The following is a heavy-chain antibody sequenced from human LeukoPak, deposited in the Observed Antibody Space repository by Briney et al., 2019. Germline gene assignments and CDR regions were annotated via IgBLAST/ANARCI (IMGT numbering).Heavy chain of an antibody. CDR2: ISSSSSYI. CDR1: VFTFSSYS. Sequence: PGVSLRLSCAASVFTFSSYSMNWVREPPGRGLEWVSSISSSSSYIYYADSVKRRFTISRDNAKNSLYLQMNSLRAEDTAVYYCARDYDSSSWYEGSWFDPWGQGTLVTVYS. V-gene: IGHV3-21*01. J-gene: IGHJ5*02. D-gene: IGHD6-13*01. CDR3: ARDYDSSSWYEGSWFDP.